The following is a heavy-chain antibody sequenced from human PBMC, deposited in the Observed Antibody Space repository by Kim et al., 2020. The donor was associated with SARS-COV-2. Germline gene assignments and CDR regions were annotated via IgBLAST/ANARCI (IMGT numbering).Heavy chain of an antibody. Sequence: IDYGDSVKGRFTISRDNAKNSLYLQMNSLRDEDTAVYFWARGGLDYFLDCWGQGTLVTVSS. CDR3: ARGGLDYFLDC. J-gene: IGHJ4*02. V-gene: IGHV3-48*02. D-gene: IGHD3-16*01. CDR2: I.